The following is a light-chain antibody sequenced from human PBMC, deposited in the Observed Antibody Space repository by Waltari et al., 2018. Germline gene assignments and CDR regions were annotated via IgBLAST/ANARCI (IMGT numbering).Light chain of an antibody. J-gene: IGKJ1*01. CDR2: SAS. V-gene: IGKV3-11*01. Sequence: SCRASQGVSYSLAWYQQKPGQTPRLLIYSASNRATGIPARFSGSGSGSDFTLTISSLEPEDFAVYYCQQRSSWPRTFGQGTKVEIK. CDR1: QGVSYS. CDR3: QQRSSWPRT.